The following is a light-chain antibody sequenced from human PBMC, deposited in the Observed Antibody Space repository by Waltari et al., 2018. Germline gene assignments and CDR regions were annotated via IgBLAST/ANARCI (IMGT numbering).Light chain of an antibody. Sequence: SSELTQDPAVSSASGQTVRITFQGASPKHYYARWYQQKPGQAPGLVIYGKNNRPSGIPDRFSGSSSGNTASLTITGAQAEDEADYYCNSRDSSGNHLVFGGGTKLTVL. CDR2: GKN. CDR1: SPKHYY. V-gene: IGLV3-19*01. CDR3: NSRDSSGNHLV. J-gene: IGLJ2*01.